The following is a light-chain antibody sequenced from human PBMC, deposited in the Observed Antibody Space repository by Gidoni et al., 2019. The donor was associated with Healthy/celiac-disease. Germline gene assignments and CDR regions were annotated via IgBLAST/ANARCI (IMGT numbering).Light chain of an antibody. CDR1: QSISSY. V-gene: IGKV1-39*01. CDR3: QQSYSTPWT. CDR2: AAS. J-gene: IGKJ1*01. Sequence: DIQMTQSPSSLSASVGDRVTITCRASQSISSYLNWYQQKPGKAPKLLIYAASSLQRGVPSRFSGSGSGTDFTLTISSLQPEDFATYYCQQSYSTPWTFXHXTKVEIK.